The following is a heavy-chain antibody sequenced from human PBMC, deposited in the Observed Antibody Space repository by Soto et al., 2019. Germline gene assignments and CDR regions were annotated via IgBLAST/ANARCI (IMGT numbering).Heavy chain of an antibody. CDR3: ASPRRDTAMVLDHNYYYYGMDV. D-gene: IGHD5-18*01. CDR1: GYTFTSYA. V-gene: IGHV1-3*01. Sequence: ASVKVSCKASGYTFTSYAMHWVRQAPGQRLEWMGWINAGNGNTKYSQKFQGRVTITRDTSASTAYMELSSLRSEDTAVYYCASPRRDTAMVLDHNYYYYGMDVWGQGTTVTVSS. J-gene: IGHJ6*02. CDR2: INAGNGNT.